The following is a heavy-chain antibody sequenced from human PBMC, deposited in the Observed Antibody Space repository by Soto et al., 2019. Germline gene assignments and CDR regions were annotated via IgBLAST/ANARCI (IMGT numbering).Heavy chain of an antibody. CDR3: ARGYCTTTTCDPWFDP. CDR1: GYSFTSYW. Sequence: GESLKISCTGVGYSFTSYWIGWVRQMPGKGLEWMGIIYPGDSDTRYSPSFQGQVTISADKSITTAYLQWSSLKASDTAMYYCARGYCTTTTCDPWFDPWGQGTLVPVSS. D-gene: IGHD2-2*01. CDR2: IYPGDSDT. J-gene: IGHJ5*02. V-gene: IGHV5-51*01.